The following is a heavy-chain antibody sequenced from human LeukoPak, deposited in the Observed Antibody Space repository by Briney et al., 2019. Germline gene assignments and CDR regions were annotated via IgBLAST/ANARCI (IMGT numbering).Heavy chain of an antibody. CDR3: ARGYYDSSGYYYDAY. D-gene: IGHD3-22*01. J-gene: IGHJ4*02. CDR2: MNPNSGNT. Sequence: GASVKVSCKASGYTFTSYGISWVRQATGQGLEWMGWMNPNSGNTGYAQKFQGRGTMTRNTSISTAYMELSSLRSEDTAVYYCARGYYDSSGYYYDAYWGQGTLVTVSS. V-gene: IGHV1-8*02. CDR1: GYTFTSYG.